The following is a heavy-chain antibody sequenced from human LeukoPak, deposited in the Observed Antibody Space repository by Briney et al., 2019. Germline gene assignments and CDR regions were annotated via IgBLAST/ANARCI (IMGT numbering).Heavy chain of an antibody. Sequence: SETLSLTCAVSGGSISSSNWWGWVRQPPGKGLEWIGEIYHSGSTNYNPSLKSRVTISVDKSKNQFSLKLSSVTAADTAVYYCARGSVGTAMVHATPLYYFDYWGQGTLVTVSS. J-gene: IGHJ4*02. CDR2: IYHSGST. CDR3: ARGSVGTAMVHATPLYYFDY. CDR1: GGSISSSNW. D-gene: IGHD5-18*01. V-gene: IGHV4-4*02.